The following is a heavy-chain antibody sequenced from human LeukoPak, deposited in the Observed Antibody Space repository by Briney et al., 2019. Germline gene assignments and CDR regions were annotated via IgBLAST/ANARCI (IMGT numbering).Heavy chain of an antibody. V-gene: IGHV4-61*09. J-gene: IGHJ4*02. D-gene: IGHD4-17*01. Sequence: KPSETLSLTCTVSSGSISSGSYCWSWIRQPAGKGLEWIGHIHSSGSTNYNPSLKSRVTISVDTSKNQFSLKLSSVTAADTAVYYCARLSTVTTSFDYWGQGTLVTVSS. CDR3: ARLSTVTTSFDY. CDR2: IHSSGST. CDR1: SGSISSGSYC.